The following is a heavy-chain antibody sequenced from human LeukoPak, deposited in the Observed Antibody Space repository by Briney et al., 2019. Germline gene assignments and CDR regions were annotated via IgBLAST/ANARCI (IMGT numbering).Heavy chain of an antibody. J-gene: IGHJ4*02. CDR1: RCTFSGYA. V-gene: IGHV3-30*04. Sequence: RSGRTLTLSCAASRCTFSGYAMHWIRKAPGKGLEWVAVISYDGSNKYYADSVKGRFTISRDNSKNTLYLQMNSLRAEDAAVYYCARGWELLDSYFDYWCQGTLVTVSS. D-gene: IGHD1-26*01. CDR3: ARGWELLDSYFDY. CDR2: ISYDGSNK.